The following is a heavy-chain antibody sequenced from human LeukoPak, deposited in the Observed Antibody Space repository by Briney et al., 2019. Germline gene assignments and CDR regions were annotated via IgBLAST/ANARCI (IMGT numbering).Heavy chain of an antibody. CDR3: VATRNYYDSSGYYLPYGMDV. V-gene: IGHV3-23*01. CDR2: ISGSGGST. J-gene: IGHJ6*02. Sequence: GGSLRLSCAASGFTFSSYAMSWVRQAPGKGLEWVSAISGSGGSTYYADSVKGRFTISRDNSKNTLYLQMNSLRAEDTAVYYCVATRNYYDSSGYYLPYGMDVWGQGTTVTVSS. CDR1: GFTFSSYA. D-gene: IGHD3-22*01.